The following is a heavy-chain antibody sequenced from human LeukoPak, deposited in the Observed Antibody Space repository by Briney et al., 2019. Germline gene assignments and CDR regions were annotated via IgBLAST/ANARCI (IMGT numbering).Heavy chain of an antibody. CDR2: IYSSGNS. Sequence: TSETLSLTCSLSGDSITTNSYWWGWIRQSPGKGLEWIGSIYSSGNSHYNPSLKSRATISPDTSKNQYSLRLTSVTAADTAVYYCARGGWLHHDYWGQGTLVTVSS. CDR1: GDSITTNSYW. D-gene: IGHD5-24*01. CDR3: ARGGWLHHDY. V-gene: IGHV4-39*01. J-gene: IGHJ4*02.